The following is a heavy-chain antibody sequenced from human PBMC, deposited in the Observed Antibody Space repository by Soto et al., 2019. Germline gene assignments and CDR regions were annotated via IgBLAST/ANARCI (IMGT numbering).Heavy chain of an antibody. D-gene: IGHD6-19*01. Sequence: SETLSLTCTVSGGSISSSSYYWGWIRQPPGKGLEWIGSIYYSGSTYYNPSLKSRVTISVDTSKNQFSLKLSSVTAADTAVYYCARVWNSSGRRHAFDIWGQGTRVTVSS. CDR1: GGSISSSSYY. J-gene: IGHJ3*02. V-gene: IGHV4-39*01. CDR3: ARVWNSSGRRHAFDI. CDR2: IYYSGST.